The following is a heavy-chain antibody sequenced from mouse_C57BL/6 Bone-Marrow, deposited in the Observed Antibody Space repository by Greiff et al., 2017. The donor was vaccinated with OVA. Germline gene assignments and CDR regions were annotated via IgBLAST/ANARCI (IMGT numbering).Heavy chain of an antibody. CDR2: IHPNSGST. V-gene: IGHV1-64*01. CDR1: GSTFTSTG. CDR3: ATVRYWYFDV. Sequence: QVQLKKPGAELVKPGASVKLSGKASGSTFTSTGMHWVKKRPGQGLEWIGMIHPNSGSTNYNEKFKSKATLTVDKSSSTAYMQLSSLTSEDSAVYYCATVRYWYFDVWGTGTTVTVSS. J-gene: IGHJ1*03. D-gene: IGHD2-14*01.